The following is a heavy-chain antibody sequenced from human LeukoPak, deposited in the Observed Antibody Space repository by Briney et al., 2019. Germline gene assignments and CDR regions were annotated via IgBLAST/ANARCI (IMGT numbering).Heavy chain of an antibody. CDR3: AKDAFSSGWELFDY. Sequence: GGSLRLSCAASGFTFSSYGMHWVRQAPGKGLEWVAVISYDGSDKYYADSVKGRFTISRDNSKNTLYLQTNSLRAEDTAVYSCAKDAFSSGWELFDYWGQGTLVTVSS. D-gene: IGHD6-19*01. V-gene: IGHV3-30*18. J-gene: IGHJ4*02. CDR1: GFTFSSYG. CDR2: ISYDGSDK.